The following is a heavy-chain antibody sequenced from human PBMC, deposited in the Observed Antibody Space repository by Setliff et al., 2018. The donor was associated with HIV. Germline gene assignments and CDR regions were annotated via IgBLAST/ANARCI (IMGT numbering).Heavy chain of an antibody. CDR3: AKTLPTFSTYNWYFDL. J-gene: IGHJ2*01. V-gene: IGHV3-23*01. CDR1: GFTFSSYA. Sequence: GGSLRLSCAASGFTFSSYAMTWVRQAPGKGLEWVSGISNSDSGGRTFYADSVEVWFVISRDNSKNTLYMQMSSLRAEDTAVYYCAKTLPTFSTYNWYFDLWGRGALVTVSS. CDR2: ISNSDSGGRT. D-gene: IGHD3-16*01.